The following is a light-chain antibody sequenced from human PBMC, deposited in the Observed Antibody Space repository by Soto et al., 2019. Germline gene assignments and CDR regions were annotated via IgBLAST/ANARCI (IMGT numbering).Light chain of an antibody. CDR3: AAWDESLNGYV. Sequence: VLTQPPSASGTPGQRVTISCSGSSSNIGINTVNWYQQLPGTAPKLLIHTNNQRPSGVPDRFSGSKSGTSASLAISGLQSEDEADYYCAAWDESLNGYVFGTGTKVTV. J-gene: IGLJ1*01. CDR1: SSNIGINT. CDR2: TNN. V-gene: IGLV1-44*01.